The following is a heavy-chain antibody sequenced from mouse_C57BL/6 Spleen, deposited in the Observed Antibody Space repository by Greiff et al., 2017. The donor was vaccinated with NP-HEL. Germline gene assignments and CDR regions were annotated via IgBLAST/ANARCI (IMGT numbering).Heavy chain of an antibody. V-gene: IGHV14-4*01. Sequence: VQLQQSGAELVRPGASVKLSCTASGFNIKDDYMHWVKQRPEQGLEWIGWIDPENGDTEYASKFQGKATITADTSSNTAYLQLSSLTSEDTAVYYCTTSRYYSNYNYAMDYWGQGTSVTVSS. CDR3: TTSRYYSNYNYAMDY. CDR2: IDPENGDT. CDR1: GFNIKDDY. J-gene: IGHJ4*01. D-gene: IGHD2-5*01.